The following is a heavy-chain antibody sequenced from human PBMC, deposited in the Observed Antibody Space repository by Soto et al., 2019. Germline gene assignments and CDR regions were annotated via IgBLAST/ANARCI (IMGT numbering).Heavy chain of an antibody. J-gene: IGHJ4*02. CDR1: GGSISSGGYY. CDR2: IYYSGST. CDR3: ARDHYDSSGYYYWR. D-gene: IGHD3-22*01. V-gene: IGHV4-31*03. Sequence: PSETLSLTCTVSGGSISSGGYYWSWIRQHPGKGLEWIGYIYYSGSTYYNPSLKSRVTISVDTSKNQFSLKLSSVTAADTAVYYCARDHYDSSGYYYWRWGQGTLVTVS.